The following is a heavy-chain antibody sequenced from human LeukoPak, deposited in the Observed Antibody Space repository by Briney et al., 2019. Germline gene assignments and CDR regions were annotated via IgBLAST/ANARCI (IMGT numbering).Heavy chain of an antibody. CDR1: GFTFSSYE. V-gene: IGHV3-48*03. J-gene: IGHJ4*02. CDR3: ARGWRYYYDSSGYLDY. Sequence: PGGSLRLSCAASGFTFSSYEMNWVRQAPGKGLEWVSYISSSGSTIYYADSVKGRFTISRDNAKNSLYLQMNSLRAEDTAVYYCARGWRYYYDSSGYLDYWGQGTLVTVSS. D-gene: IGHD3-22*01. CDR2: ISSSGSTI.